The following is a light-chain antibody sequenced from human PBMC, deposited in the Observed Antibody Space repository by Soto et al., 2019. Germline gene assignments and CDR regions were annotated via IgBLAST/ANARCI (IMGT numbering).Light chain of an antibody. CDR2: WAS. CDR1: QSVLHSSNNKNY. Sequence: DIVMTQSPGSLAVPLGERATINCTSSQSVLHSSNNKNYLAWNQQKPGQPPKLLIYWASTRESGVPDRFSGSGSGTDFTLTISGLQAEDVAVYYCQQYFTTPWTFGQGTKVEIK. J-gene: IGKJ1*01. CDR3: QQYFTTPWT. V-gene: IGKV4-1*01.